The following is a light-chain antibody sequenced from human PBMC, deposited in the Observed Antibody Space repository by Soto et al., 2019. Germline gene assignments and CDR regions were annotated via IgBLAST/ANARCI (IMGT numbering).Light chain of an antibody. CDR1: QSISIW. V-gene: IGKV1-5*01. CDR2: DAS. J-gene: IGKJ3*01. CDR3: QHYTLYSAS. Sequence: DIQMNQSPSTLSASVGYRFTITCRARQSISIWLAWYQHKPVKAPKLLIYDASILESGVPSRFSGSGSGTEFTLTISSLQPDDFATYYCQHYTLYSASFGPGTRGDIK.